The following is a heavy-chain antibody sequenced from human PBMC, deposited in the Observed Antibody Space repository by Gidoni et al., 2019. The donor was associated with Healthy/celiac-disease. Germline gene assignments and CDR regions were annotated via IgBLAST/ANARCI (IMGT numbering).Heavy chain of an antibody. Sequence: EVQLVESGGGLVKPGGSLRLSCTASGFNLLNGWLSWGRQGPGNGMEWVGRSKSKTDGGTTYYAALVKGRFTISRDDSKNTLYLQRNSLKTEDTVVYYCTTDRGYSYAFDYWGQGTLVTVSS. CDR2: SKSKTDGGTT. J-gene: IGHJ4*02. CDR1: GFNLLNGW. D-gene: IGHD5-18*01. CDR3: TTDRGYSYAFDY. V-gene: IGHV3-15*01.